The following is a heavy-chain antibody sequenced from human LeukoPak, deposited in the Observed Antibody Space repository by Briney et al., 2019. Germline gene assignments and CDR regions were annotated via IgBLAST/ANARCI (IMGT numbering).Heavy chain of an antibody. Sequence: SSETLSLTCTVSGGSISSSSYYWGWIRQPPGKGLEWIGSIYYSGSTYYNPSLKSRVTISVDTSKNQFSLKLSSVTAADTAVYYCASPNHYYGSGVDYWGQGTLVTVSS. CDR2: IYYSGST. V-gene: IGHV4-39*01. D-gene: IGHD3-10*01. CDR3: ASPNHYYGSGVDY. CDR1: GGSISSSSYY. J-gene: IGHJ4*02.